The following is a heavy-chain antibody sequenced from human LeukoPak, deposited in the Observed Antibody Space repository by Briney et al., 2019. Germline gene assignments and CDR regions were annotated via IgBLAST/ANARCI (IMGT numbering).Heavy chain of an antibody. J-gene: IGHJ4*02. CDR3: ARATDSGWYGFDY. CDR1: GGSISSYY. CDR2: IYYSGST. D-gene: IGHD6-19*01. Sequence: SETLSLTCTVSGGSISSYYWSWIRQPPGKGLEWIGYIYYSGSTNYNPPLQSRVTISVDTSKNQFSLKLSSVTAADTAVYYCARATDSGWYGFDYWGQGTLVTVSS. V-gene: IGHV4-59*01.